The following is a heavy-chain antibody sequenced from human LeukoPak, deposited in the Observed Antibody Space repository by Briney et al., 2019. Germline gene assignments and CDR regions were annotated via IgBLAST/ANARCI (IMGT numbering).Heavy chain of an antibody. D-gene: IGHD2-8*01. V-gene: IGHV5-51*01. CDR2: IYPGDSET. CDR1: GYSFTNDW. CDR3: ARLAGAYADV. Sequence: AGESLKISCKASGYSFTNDWIGWVRQMPGKGLEWMGIIYPGDSETKYSPSFQGQVTISADKSSRTAYLQWSSLKASDTAIYYCARLAGAYADVWGKGTTVTVSS. J-gene: IGHJ6*04.